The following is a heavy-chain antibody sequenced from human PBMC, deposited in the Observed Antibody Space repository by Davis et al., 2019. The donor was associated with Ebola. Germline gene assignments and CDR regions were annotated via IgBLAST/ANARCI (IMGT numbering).Heavy chain of an antibody. CDR3: ARGGQWELLTYYYYGMDV. Sequence: ASVKVSCKASGYTFTNYYMHWVRQAPGQGLEWMGMINPNDGRTIYAQKFQGRVTITRDTSASTAYMELSSLRSEDTAVYYCARGGQWELLTYYYYGMDVWGQGTTVTVSS. V-gene: IGHV1-46*01. J-gene: IGHJ6*02. CDR1: GYTFTNYY. D-gene: IGHD1-26*01. CDR2: INPNDGRT.